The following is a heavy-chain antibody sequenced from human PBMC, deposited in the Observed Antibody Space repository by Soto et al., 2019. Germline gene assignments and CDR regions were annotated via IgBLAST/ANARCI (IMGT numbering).Heavy chain of an antibody. V-gene: IGHV5-10-1*01. D-gene: IGHD3-22*01. CDR3: ARFRYYYDSHAPGDKYDY. Sequence: EESLKICCKGSGYSFTSYWISWVRQMPGKGLEWMGRIDPSDSYTNYSPSFQGHVTISADKSISTAYLQWSSLKASDTAMYYCARFRYYYDSHAPGDKYDYSSQRTLDIGSS. J-gene: IGHJ4*02. CDR2: IDPSDSYT. CDR1: GYSFTSYW.